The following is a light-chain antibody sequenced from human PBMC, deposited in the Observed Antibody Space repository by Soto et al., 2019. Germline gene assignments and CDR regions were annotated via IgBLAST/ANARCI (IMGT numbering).Light chain of an antibody. J-gene: IGKJ1*01. CDR3: QQSYITPWT. CDR2: AAS. CDR1: ASISNY. V-gene: IGKV1-39*01. Sequence: DIRMTQSPSSLSASVGDRVTITCRASASISNYLNWYQQTPGKAPNLLIYAASSLQSGVPSRFSGSGSGTDFTLTISNLQPEDFATYYCQQSYITPWTFGQGTKVYIK.